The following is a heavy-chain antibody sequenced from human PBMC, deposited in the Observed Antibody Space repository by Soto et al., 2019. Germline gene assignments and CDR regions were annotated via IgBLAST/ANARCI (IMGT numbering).Heavy chain of an antibody. V-gene: IGHV1-69*13. D-gene: IGHD3-3*01. CDR1: GGTFSSYA. Sequence: SVKVSCKASGGTFSSYAISWVRQAPGQGLEWMGGIIPIFGTANYAQKFQGRVTITADESTSTAYMELRSLRSEDTAVYYCARDNPTIFGVVIRGPDYYYYGMDVWGQGTTVTVSS. CDR2: IIPIFGTA. CDR3: ARDNPTIFGVVIRGPDYYYYGMDV. J-gene: IGHJ6*02.